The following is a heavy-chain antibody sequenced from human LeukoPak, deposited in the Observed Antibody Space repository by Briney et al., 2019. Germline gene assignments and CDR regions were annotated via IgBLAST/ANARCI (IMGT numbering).Heavy chain of an antibody. CDR3: AKDSFSSQQLAPGYFAY. Sequence: PGGSLRLSCAASGFTFSSYAMSWVRQAPGKGLEWVSAISGSGGSTYYADSVKGRFTISRDNSKNTLYLQMNSLRAEDTAVYYCAKDSFSSQQLAPGYFAYWGPGTLVTVSS. J-gene: IGHJ4*02. CDR2: ISGSGGST. D-gene: IGHD6-13*01. CDR1: GFTFSSYA. V-gene: IGHV3-23*01.